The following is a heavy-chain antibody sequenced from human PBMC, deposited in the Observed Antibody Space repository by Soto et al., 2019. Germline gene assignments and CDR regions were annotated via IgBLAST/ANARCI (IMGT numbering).Heavy chain of an antibody. CDR1: GFTFSSYA. CDR2: ISGSGGST. J-gene: IGHJ4*02. D-gene: IGHD3-10*01. V-gene: IGHV3-23*01. Sequence: VGSLRLSCAASGFTFSSYAMSWVRQAPGKGLEWVSAISGSGGSTYYADSVKGRFTISRDNSKNTLYLQMNSLRAEDTAVYYCAKASQNYYGSGSYYNSPFDYWGQGTLVTVSS. CDR3: AKASQNYYGSGSYYNSPFDY.